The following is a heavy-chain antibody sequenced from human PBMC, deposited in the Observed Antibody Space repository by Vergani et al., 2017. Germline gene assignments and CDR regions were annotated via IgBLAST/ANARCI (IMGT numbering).Heavy chain of an antibody. CDR2: IYYSGST. CDR3: ARDMKGSSGSRPGGTNSRRNYYYYYGMDV. CDR1: GGSVSSGSYY. V-gene: IGHV4-61*10. Sequence: QVQLQESGPGLVKPSETLSLTCTVSGGSVSSGSYYWSWIRQPAGKGLEWIGYIYYSGSTNYNPSLKSRVTISVDTSKNQFSLKLSSVTAADTAVYYCARDMKGSSGSRPGGTNSRRNYYYYYGMDVWGQGTTVTVSS. D-gene: IGHD3-10*01. J-gene: IGHJ6*02.